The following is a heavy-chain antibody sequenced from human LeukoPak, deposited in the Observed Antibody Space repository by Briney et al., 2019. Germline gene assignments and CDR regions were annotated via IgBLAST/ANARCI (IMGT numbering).Heavy chain of an antibody. CDR1: GGSFSGYY. Sequence: PSETLSLTCAVYGGSFSGYYWSWIRQPPGKGLEWIGEINHSGSTNYNPSLKSRVTISVDTSKNQFSLKLSSVTAADTAVYYCARAGRLLFDYWGQGTLSPSPQ. V-gene: IGHV4-34*01. D-gene: IGHD6-25*01. J-gene: IGHJ4*02. CDR3: ARAGRLLFDY. CDR2: INHSGST.